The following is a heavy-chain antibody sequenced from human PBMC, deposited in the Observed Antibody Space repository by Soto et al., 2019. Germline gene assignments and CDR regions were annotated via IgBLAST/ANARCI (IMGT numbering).Heavy chain of an antibody. D-gene: IGHD5-12*01. Sequence: ASVKVSCKASGYTFTSYGISLVRQAPGQGLEWMGWISAYNGNTNYAQKLQGRVTMTTDTSTSTAYMELRSLRSDDTAVYYCARGSGYDYWPDAFDIWGQGTMVTVSS. J-gene: IGHJ3*02. CDR1: GYTFTSYG. CDR3: ARGSGYDYWPDAFDI. V-gene: IGHV1-18*01. CDR2: ISAYNGNT.